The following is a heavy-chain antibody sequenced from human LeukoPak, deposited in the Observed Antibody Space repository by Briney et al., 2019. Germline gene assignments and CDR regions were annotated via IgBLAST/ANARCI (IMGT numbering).Heavy chain of an antibody. CDR2: ISGSGGST. CDR3: ARDEGQWLVPGFDP. V-gene: IGHV3-23*01. Sequence: GGSLRLSCAASGFTFSSYAMSWVRQAPGKGLEWVSAISGSGGSTYYADSVKGRFTISRDNSKNTLYLQMNSLRAEDTAVYYCARDEGQWLVPGFDPWGQGTLVTVSS. CDR1: GFTFSSYA. J-gene: IGHJ5*02. D-gene: IGHD6-19*01.